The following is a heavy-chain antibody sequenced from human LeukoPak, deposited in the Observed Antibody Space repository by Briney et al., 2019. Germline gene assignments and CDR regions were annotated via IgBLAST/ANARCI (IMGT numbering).Heavy chain of an antibody. CDR3: ARVSHYDYVWGSLDY. D-gene: IGHD3-16*01. Sequence: GGSLRLSCAASGFTFSSYWMSWVRQAPGKGLEYVSAISSNGGSTYYANSVKGRFTISRDNSKNTLYLQMGSLRAEDMAVYYCARVSHYDYVWGSLDYWGQGTLVTVSS. V-gene: IGHV3-64*01. CDR1: GFTFSSYW. J-gene: IGHJ4*02. CDR2: ISSNGGST.